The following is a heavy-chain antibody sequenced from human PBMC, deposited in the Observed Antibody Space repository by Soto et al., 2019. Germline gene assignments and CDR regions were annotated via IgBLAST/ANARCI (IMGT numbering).Heavy chain of an antibody. CDR2: ISWNSDSI. CDR3: TKDIGSSYFTYYFDS. V-gene: IGHV3-9*01. CDR1: GFTFGDYA. J-gene: IGHJ4*02. Sequence: EVQLVESGGGLVQPGRSLRLSCAASGFTFGDYAMHWVRQTPGKGLEWVSCISWNSDSIAYADSVKGRFTISRDNAKNSLCLQMNSLRAEDTAFYYCTKDIGSSYFTYYFDSWGQGTLVTVSS. D-gene: IGHD6-13*01.